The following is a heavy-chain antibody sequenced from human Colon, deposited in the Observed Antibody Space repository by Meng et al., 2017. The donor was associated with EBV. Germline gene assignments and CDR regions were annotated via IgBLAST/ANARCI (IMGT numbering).Heavy chain of an antibody. CDR2: IYHSGST. J-gene: IGHJ4*02. D-gene: IGHD2-21*02. CDR3: ARVVTALWGYYFDY. V-gene: IGHV4-4*02. CDR1: GGAISSSNW. Sequence: VPVQESGPGLVKRSGTLPLTFAVSGGAISSSNWWSWVRQPPGKGLEWIGEIYHSGSTNYNPSLKSRVTISVDKSKNQFSLKLSSVTAADTAVYYCARVVTALWGYYFDYWGQGTLVTVSS.